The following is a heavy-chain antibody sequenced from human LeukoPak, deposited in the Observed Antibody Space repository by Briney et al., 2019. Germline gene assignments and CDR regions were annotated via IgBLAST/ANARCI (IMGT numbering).Heavy chain of an antibody. CDR1: GYTFTGYH. CDR2: INPNSGGT. CDR3: ATLDSSGYYSSDY. V-gene: IGHV1-2*02. D-gene: IGHD3-22*01. Sequence: ASVKVSCKASGYTFTGYHMHWVRQAPGQGLEWMGWINPNSGGTNYAQKFQGRVTMTRDTSISTAYMELSRLRSDDTAVYYCATLDSSGYYSSDYWGQGTLVTVSS. J-gene: IGHJ4*02.